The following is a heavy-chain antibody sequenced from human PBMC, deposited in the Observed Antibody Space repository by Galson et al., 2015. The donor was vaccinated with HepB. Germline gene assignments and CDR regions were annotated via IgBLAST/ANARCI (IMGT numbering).Heavy chain of an antibody. J-gene: IGHJ4*02. CDR3: ARTTVYSSGWYVLPHYFDY. CDR2: TYYRSKWYN. V-gene: IGHV6-1*01. CDR1: GDSVSSNSAA. Sequence: CAISGDSVSSNSAAWNWIRQSPSRGLEWLGRTYYRSKWYNDYAVSVKSRITINPDTSKNQFSLQLNSVTPEDTAVYYCARTTVYSSGWYVLPHYFDYWGQGTLVTVSS. D-gene: IGHD6-19*01.